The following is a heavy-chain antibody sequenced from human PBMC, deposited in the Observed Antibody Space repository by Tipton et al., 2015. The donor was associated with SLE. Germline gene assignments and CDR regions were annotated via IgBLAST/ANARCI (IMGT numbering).Heavy chain of an antibody. CDR3: ARAISDPHWFDP. D-gene: IGHD3-3*02. CDR1: GFTFDDYG. CDR2: IYSGGST. Sequence: SLRLSCAASGFTFDDYGMSWVRQAPGKGLEWVSLIYSGGSTYYADSVKGRFTISRDNSKNTLYLQMYSLRAEDTAMYFCARAISDPHWFDPWGPGTLVTVSS. J-gene: IGHJ5*02. V-gene: IGHV3-53*05.